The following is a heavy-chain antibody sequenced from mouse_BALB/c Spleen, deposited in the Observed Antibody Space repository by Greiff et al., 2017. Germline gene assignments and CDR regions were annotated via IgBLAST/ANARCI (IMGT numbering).Heavy chain of an antibody. V-gene: IGHV1S29*02. J-gene: IGHJ3*01. D-gene: IGHD1-1*01. Sequence: EVQLQQSGPELVKPGASVKISCKASGYTFTDYNMHWVKQSHGKSLEWIGYIYPYNGGTGYNQKFKSKATLTVDNSSSTAYMELRSLTSEDSAVYYCARGGVRSWFAYWGQGTLVTVSA. CDR1: GYTFTDYN. CDR2: IYPYNGGT. CDR3: ARGGVRSWFAY.